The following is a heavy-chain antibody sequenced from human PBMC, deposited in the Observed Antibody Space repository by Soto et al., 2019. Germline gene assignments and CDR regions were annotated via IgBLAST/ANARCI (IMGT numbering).Heavy chain of an antibody. V-gene: IGHV3-23*01. CDR1: GFTFSSYA. Sequence: EVQLLESGGGLVQPGGSLRLSCAASGFTFSSYAMSWVRRAPGKGLEWVSAISGSGGSTYYADSVKGRFTISRDNSKNTLYLQMNSLRAEDTAVYYCAKDTGELLQIFDYWGQGTLVTVSS. D-gene: IGHD1-26*01. CDR3: AKDTGELLQIFDY. J-gene: IGHJ4*02. CDR2: ISGSGGST.